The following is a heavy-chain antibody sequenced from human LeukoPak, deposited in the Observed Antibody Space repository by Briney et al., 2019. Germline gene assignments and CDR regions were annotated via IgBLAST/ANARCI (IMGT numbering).Heavy chain of an antibody. CDR1: GFTFSSYA. J-gene: IGHJ4*02. CDR3: ARAPLGYSGYESPGYFDY. CDR2: ISGSGGTT. Sequence: GGSLRLSCAASGFTFSSYAMSWVRQAPGKGLEWVSTISGSGGTTYYSDSVKGRFTISRDNSKNTLYLQMDSLRAEDMAVYYCARAPLGYSGYESPGYFDYWGQGTLVTVSS. D-gene: IGHD5-12*01. V-gene: IGHV3-23*01.